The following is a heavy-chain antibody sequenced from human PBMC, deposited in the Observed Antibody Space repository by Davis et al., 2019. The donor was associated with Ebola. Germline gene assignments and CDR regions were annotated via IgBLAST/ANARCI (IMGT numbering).Heavy chain of an antibody. D-gene: IGHD3-10*01. CDR2: IYPGDSDT. J-gene: IGHJ4*02. CDR1: GYSFTSYW. CDR3: ARGARRGVISSDY. V-gene: IGHV5-51*01. Sequence: KVSCKGSGYSFTSYWIAWVRQMPGKGLEWMGIIYPGDSDTRYSPSFQGQVTISADKSISTAYLQWSSLKASDTAMYYCARGARRGVISSDYWGQGTLVTVSS.